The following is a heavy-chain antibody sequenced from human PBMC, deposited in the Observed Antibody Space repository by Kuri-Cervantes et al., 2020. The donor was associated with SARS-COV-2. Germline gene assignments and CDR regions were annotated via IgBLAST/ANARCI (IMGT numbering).Heavy chain of an antibody. CDR2: MNPNSGNT. D-gene: IGHD3-22*01. J-gene: IGHJ3*02. CDR1: GYTFTSYD. Sequence: ASVKVSCKASGYTFTSYDINWVRQATGQGLEWMGWMNPNSGNTGYVQKFQGRVTMTRNTSVTTAYMELSSLGSEDTAVYYCASALYYYDSSGYSGGDAFDIWGQGTMVTVSS. V-gene: IGHV1-8*02. CDR3: ASALYYYDSSGYSGGDAFDI.